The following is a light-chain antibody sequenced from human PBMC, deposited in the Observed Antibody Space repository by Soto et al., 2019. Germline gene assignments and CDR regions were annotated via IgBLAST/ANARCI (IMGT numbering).Light chain of an antibody. V-gene: IGLV2-18*02. CDR1: SSDVGNYNR. CDR3: SSYTSSSTYV. Sequence: QSALTQPPSVSGSPGQSVTISCTGTSSDVGNYNRVSWYQQPPGTAPKVIIYEVSNRPSGVPDRFSGSKSGNTASLTISGLQAEDKADYYCSSYTSSSTYVFGTGTKLTVL. J-gene: IGLJ1*01. CDR2: EVS.